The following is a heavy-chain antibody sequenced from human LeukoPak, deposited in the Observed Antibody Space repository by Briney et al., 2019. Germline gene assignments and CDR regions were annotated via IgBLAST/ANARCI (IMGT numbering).Heavy chain of an antibody. D-gene: IGHD6-13*01. CDR2: ISAYNGNT. CDR1: GYTFTSYG. J-gene: IGHJ5*02. V-gene: IGHV1-18*01. CDR3: ARDQEQQLVAVWFDP. Sequence: GASVKVSCKASGYTFTSYGISWVRQAPGQGLEWMGWISAYNGNTNYAQKLQGRVTMTTDTSTSTAYMELRSLRSDDTAVYYCARDQEQQLVAVWFDPWGQGTLVTVSS.